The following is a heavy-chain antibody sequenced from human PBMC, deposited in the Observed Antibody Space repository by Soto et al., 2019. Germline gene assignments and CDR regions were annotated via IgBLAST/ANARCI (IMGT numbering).Heavy chain of an antibody. CDR1: GGSISSGGSY. CDR2: IYYSGHT. V-gene: IGHV4-31*03. D-gene: IGHD2-2*01. CDR3: ARDRLDFASRAAWFDP. J-gene: IGHJ5*02. Sequence: SETLSLTCTVSGGSISSGGSYWSWIRQRPGKGLEWIGYIYYSGHTYYNPSLTSRVTISLDTSRNQFSLSLNSVTAADTAVYFCARDRLDFASRAAWFDPWGQGSLVTVSS.